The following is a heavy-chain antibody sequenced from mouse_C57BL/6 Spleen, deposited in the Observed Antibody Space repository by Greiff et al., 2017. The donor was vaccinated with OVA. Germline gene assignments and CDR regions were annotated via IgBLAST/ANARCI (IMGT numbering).Heavy chain of an antibody. V-gene: IGHV1-64*01. D-gene: IGHD2-4*01. J-gene: IGHJ2*01. CDR3: ARGDYDDGVFDY. CDR1: GYTFTSYW. CDR2: IHPNSGST. Sequence: VQLQQPGAELVKPGASVKLSCKASGYTFTSYWMHWVKQRPGQGLEWIGMIHPNSGSTNYNEKFKSKATLTVDKSSSTAYMQLSSLTSEDSAVYYCARGDYDDGVFDYWGQGTTLTVSS.